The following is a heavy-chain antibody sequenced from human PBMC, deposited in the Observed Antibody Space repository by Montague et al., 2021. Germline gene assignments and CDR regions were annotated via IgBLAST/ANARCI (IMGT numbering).Heavy chain of an antibody. D-gene: IGHD6-13*01. CDR2: ITLDGSST. J-gene: IGHJ3*02. Sequence: SLRLSCAASGFSFSSYWMHWARQAPGKGLLWVSRITLDGSSTTFADSAKGRFTTSGDNAKATLYLQMNSLRVEDTAVYYCARNLASAAPGAFDIWGQGTMVTVSS. V-gene: IGHV3-74*01. CDR1: GFSFSSYW. CDR3: ARNLASAAPGAFDI.